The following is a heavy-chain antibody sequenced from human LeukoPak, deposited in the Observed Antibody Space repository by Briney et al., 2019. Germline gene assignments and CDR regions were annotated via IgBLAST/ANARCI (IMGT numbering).Heavy chain of an antibody. D-gene: IGHD6-19*01. CDR1: GYTFTSYY. Sequence: GASVKVSCKASGYTFTSYYMHWVRQAPGQGLEWMGIINPSGGSTSYAQKFQGRVTITADKSTSTAYMELSSLRSEDTAVYYCASLPTSVAYPLDMPDWGQGTLVTVSS. J-gene: IGHJ4*02. CDR3: ASLPTSVAYPLDMPD. CDR2: INPSGGST. V-gene: IGHV1-46*01.